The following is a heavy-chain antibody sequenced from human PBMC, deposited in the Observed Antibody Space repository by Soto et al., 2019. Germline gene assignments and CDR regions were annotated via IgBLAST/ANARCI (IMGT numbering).Heavy chain of an antibody. CDR3: ARERWQWMVPFYCYGLDF. J-gene: IGHJ6*02. CDR1: GFTFSSYS. CDR2: ISSSSGYI. D-gene: IGHD6-19*01. Sequence: PGGSLRLSCAASGFTFSSYSMNWVRQAPGKWLEWVSSISSSSGYIYCADSVKGRVTISRDNAKNSLYLQMNSLRAEDTAVYYCARERWQWMVPFYCYGLDFWGQGTTVTVSS. V-gene: IGHV3-21*01.